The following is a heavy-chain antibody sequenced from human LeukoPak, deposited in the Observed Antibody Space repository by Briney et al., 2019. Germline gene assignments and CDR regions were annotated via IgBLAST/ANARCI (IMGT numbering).Heavy chain of an antibody. V-gene: IGHV1-2*02. CDR1: GYTFTGYY. CDR2: INPNSGGT. Sequence: ASVKVSCKASGYTFTGYYMHWVRQAPGQGLEWMGWINPNSGGTNYAQKFQGRVTITADKSTSTAYMELSSLRSEDTAVYYCAIDCSSTSCYIATYFDYWGQGTLVTVSS. J-gene: IGHJ4*02. D-gene: IGHD2-2*02. CDR3: AIDCSSTSCYIATYFDY.